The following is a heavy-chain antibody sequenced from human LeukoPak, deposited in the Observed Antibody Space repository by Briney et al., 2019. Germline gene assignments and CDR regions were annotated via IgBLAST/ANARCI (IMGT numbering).Heavy chain of an antibody. J-gene: IGHJ4*02. CDR1: GFIFSSYW. V-gene: IGHV3-74*01. D-gene: IGHD2-2*01. CDR2: INSDGSST. Sequence: GGSLRLSCAASGFIFSSYWMHWVRQAPGKGLVWVSRINSDGSSTSYADSVKGRFTISRDNAKNTLYLQMNSLRAEDTAVYYCARRVVVPAAPYYFDYRGQGTLVTVSS. CDR3: ARRVVVPAAPYYFDY.